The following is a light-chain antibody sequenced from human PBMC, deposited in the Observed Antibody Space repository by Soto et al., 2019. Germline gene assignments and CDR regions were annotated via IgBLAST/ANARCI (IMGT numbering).Light chain of an antibody. J-gene: IGKJ5*01. CDR1: QSVSSY. CDR3: QQRRNWPPIT. V-gene: IGKV3-11*01. Sequence: EIVLTQSPATLSLSPGERATLPCRASQSVSSYLAWYQQKPGQAPRLLIYDASNRATGIPARFSGSGSGTDFTLTISSVEPEDFAVYYCQQRRNWPPITFGQGTRLEIK. CDR2: DAS.